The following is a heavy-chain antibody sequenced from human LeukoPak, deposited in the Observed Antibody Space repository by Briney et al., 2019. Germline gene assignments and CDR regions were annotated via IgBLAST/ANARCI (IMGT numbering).Heavy chain of an antibody. CDR1: GFTFSSYS. CDR2: ISSSSSTI. Sequence: GGSLRLSCAASGFTFSSYSMNWVRQAPGKGLEWVSYISSSSSTIYYADSVKGRFTISRDNSKNTLYLQMNSLRAEDTAVYYCAKDVGEYFDYWGQGTLVTVSS. V-gene: IGHV3-48*01. D-gene: IGHD1-26*01. J-gene: IGHJ4*02. CDR3: AKDVGEYFDY.